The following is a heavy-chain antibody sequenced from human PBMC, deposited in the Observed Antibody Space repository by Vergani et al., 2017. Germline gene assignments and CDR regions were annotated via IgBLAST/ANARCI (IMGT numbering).Heavy chain of an antibody. CDR3: AKDLGTSSGGVWFDP. V-gene: IGHV3-9*02. CDR2: SGWNSNSI. CDR1: GCTSAGYA. J-gene: IGHJ5*02. Sequence: EVQLEESGGGLVLPGRSLRLSCVASGCTSAGYAMHWVRQAPGKGLEWVSGSGWNSNSIGYADSVKGRFTISRDNAKNSLYLQMNSLRAEDTALYYCAKDLGTSSGGVWFDPWGQGTRVTVSS. D-gene: IGHD6-6*01.